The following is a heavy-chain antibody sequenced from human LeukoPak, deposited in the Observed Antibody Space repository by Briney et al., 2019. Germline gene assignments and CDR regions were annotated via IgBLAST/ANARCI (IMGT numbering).Heavy chain of an antibody. V-gene: IGHV4-31*03. CDR2: IYYSGST. Sequence: SETLSLTCTVSGGSISSGGYYWSWIRQHPGKGLEWIGYIYYSGSTYYNPSLKSRVTISVDTSKNQFSLKLSSVTAADTAVYYCAREIRGLFGWFDPWAREPWSPSPQ. J-gene: IGHJ5*02. D-gene: IGHD3-10*01. CDR1: GGSISSGGYY. CDR3: AREIRGLFGWFDP.